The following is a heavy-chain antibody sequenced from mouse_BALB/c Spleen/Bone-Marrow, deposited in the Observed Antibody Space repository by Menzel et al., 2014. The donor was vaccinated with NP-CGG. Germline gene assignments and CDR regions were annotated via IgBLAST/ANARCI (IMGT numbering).Heavy chain of an antibody. D-gene: IGHD1-3*01. CDR2: IDPANGNT. Sequence: EVKLVESGAELVKPGASVKLSCSASGFNIKDTYMHWVKQRPEQGLEWIGRIDPANGNTRYDPKFQDKATITADTSSNTVDLQLSSLTFEDTAVYYCARQEFAIYWYFDVWGAGTTVTVSS. CDR1: GFNIKDTY. CDR3: ARQEFAIYWYFDV. V-gene: IGHV14-3*02. J-gene: IGHJ1*01.